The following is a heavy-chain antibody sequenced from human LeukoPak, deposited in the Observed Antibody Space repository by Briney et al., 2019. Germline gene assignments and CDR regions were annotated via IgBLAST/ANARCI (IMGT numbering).Heavy chain of an antibody. J-gene: IGHJ4*02. Sequence: GGSLRLSCAVSGFTFSSYWMHWVRQAPGKGLVWVSRINSDGSSTSYADSVKGRFTISRDNAKNTLYLQMNSLRAEDTAVYYCARDRQEYYDFWSGPGYWGQGTLVTVSS. D-gene: IGHD3-3*01. V-gene: IGHV3-74*01. CDR3: ARDRQEYYDFWSGPGY. CDR2: INSDGSST. CDR1: GFTFSSYW.